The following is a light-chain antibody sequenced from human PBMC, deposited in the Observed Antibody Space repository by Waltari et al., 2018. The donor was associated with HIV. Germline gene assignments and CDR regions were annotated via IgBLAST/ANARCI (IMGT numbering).Light chain of an antibody. CDR2: RNK. Sequence: QTVLTQPPSASETPGRTITISCSGSSSNIGSNYVYWYVQLPHTAAKLLIERNKQLPSGVPGRFSGSKSGTSASLAISDLQSDDDADYYCASWDDSLGAWLFGGGTKLTVL. CDR1: SSNIGSNY. V-gene: IGLV1-47*01. CDR3: ASWDDSLGAWL. J-gene: IGLJ3*02.